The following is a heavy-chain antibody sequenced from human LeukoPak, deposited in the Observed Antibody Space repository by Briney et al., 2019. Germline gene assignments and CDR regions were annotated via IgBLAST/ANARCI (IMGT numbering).Heavy chain of an antibody. J-gene: IGHJ4*02. CDR3: ASQWYYFDY. CDR1: GGSISSSSYY. V-gene: IGHV4-39*01. D-gene: IGHD2-15*01. CDR2: IYYSGST. Sequence: SETLSLTCTVSGGSISSSSYYWGWIRQPQGKGLEWIGSIYYSGSTYDNPSLKSRVTISVDTSKNQFSLKLSSVTAADTAVYYCASQWYYFDYWGQGTLVTVSS.